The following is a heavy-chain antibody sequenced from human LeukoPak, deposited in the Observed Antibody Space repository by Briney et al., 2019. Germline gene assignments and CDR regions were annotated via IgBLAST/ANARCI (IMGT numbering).Heavy chain of an antibody. J-gene: IGHJ4*02. D-gene: IGHD6-19*01. CDR1: GGSFSGYY. CDR2: INHSGST. CDR3: AREGTGWYYFDF. Sequence: SETLSLTCAVYGGSFSGYYWSWIRQPPGKGLEWIGEINHSGSTNYNPSLKSRVTISVDTSKNQFSLKLSSVTAADTAVYYCAREGTGWYYFDFWGQGTLVTVSS. V-gene: IGHV4-34*01.